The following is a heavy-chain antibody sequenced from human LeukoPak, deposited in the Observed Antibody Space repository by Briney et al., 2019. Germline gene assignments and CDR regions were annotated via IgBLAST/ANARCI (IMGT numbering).Heavy chain of an antibody. Sequence: PSETLSLTCTVSGGSISSYYWSCIRQPPGKGLDWIGYIYYSWSTNYNPSLKSRVTISVDTSKNQFSLKLSSVTAADTAVYYCARRDSSSCIDYWGQGTLVTVSS. V-gene: IGHV4-59*08. CDR1: GGSISSYY. D-gene: IGHD6-13*01. CDR3: ARRDSSSCIDY. J-gene: IGHJ4*02. CDR2: IYYSWST.